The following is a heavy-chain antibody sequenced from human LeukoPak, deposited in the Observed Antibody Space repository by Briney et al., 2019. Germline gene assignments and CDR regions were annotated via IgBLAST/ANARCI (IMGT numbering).Heavy chain of an antibody. J-gene: IGHJ4*02. V-gene: IGHV3-23*01. CDR1: GFTFSSYA. D-gene: IGHD3-3*01. Sequence: PGGSLRLSCAASGFTFSSYAMSWVRQAPGKGLEWVSAISGSGGSTYYADSVKGRFTISRDNSKNTLYLQMNSLRAEDTAVYYCAREGVYDFWSGLFDYWGQGTLVTVSS. CDR2: ISGSGGST. CDR3: AREGVYDFWSGLFDY.